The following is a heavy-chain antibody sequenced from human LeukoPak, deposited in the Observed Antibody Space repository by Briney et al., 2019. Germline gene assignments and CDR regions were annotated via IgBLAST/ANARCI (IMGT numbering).Heavy chain of an antibody. D-gene: IGHD5-12*01. CDR2: IYYSGST. Sequence: SQTLSLTYTVSGGSISSGGYYWSWIRQHPGKGLEWIGYIYYSGSTYYNPSLKSRVTISVDTSKNQFSLKLSSVTAADTAVYYCARGRYSGYYFDYWGQGTLVTVSS. V-gene: IGHV4-31*03. CDR3: ARGRYSGYYFDY. J-gene: IGHJ4*02. CDR1: GGSISSGGYY.